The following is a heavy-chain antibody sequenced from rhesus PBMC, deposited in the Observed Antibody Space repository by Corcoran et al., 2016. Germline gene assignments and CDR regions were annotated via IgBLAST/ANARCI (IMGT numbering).Heavy chain of an antibody. CDR1: GGSISGGYD. J-gene: IGHJ4*01. V-gene: IGHV4-76*01. CDR2: YNGSSGST. Sequence: QVQLQESGPGLVKPSETLSLTCAVSGGSISGGYDWRWIRQPPGKGLEWIGLYNGSSGSTNYNPSLKNRVTISKDTSKNQFYLKLSSVTAADTAVYYCARERAGSSYFDYWGQGVLVTVSS. CDR3: ARERAGSSYFDY. D-gene: IGHD1-1*01.